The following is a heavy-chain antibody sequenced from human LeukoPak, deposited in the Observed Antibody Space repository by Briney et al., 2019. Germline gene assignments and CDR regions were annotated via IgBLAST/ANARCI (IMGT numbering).Heavy chain of an antibody. J-gene: IGHJ5*02. CDR2: INPSGGST. D-gene: IGHD4-23*01. CDR1: GYTFTSYY. V-gene: IGHV1-46*01. Sequence: ASVKVSCKASGYTFTSYYMHWVRQAPGQGLEWMGIINPSGGSTSNAQKFQGRVTMTRDMSTSTVYMELSSLRSEDTAVYYCARDPGQGTTVVTPYNWFDPWGQGTLVTVSS. CDR3: ARDPGQGTTVVTPYNWFDP.